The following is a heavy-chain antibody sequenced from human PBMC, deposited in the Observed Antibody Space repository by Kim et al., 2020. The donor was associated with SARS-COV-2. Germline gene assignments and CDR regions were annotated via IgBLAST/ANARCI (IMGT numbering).Heavy chain of an antibody. J-gene: IGHJ6*02. V-gene: IGHV1-69*13. CDR1: GGTFSSYA. D-gene: IGHD3-10*01. CDR3: ARDDMYYYGSGSYYNVNYYYGMDV. Sequence: SVKVSCKASGGTFSSYAISWVRQAPGQGLEWMGGIIPIFGTANYAQKFQGRVTITADESTSTAYMELSSLRSEDTAVYYCARDDMYYYGSGSYYNVNYYYGMDVWGQGTTVTVSS. CDR2: IIPIFGTA.